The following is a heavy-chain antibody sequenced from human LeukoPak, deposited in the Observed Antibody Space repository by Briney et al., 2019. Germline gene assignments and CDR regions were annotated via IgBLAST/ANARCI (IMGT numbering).Heavy chain of an antibody. J-gene: IGHJ3*02. Sequence: PGRSLRLSCAASGFTFDDYAMHWVRHAPGKGLEWVSGITWNSGNIDYADSVKGRFTISRDNAKNSLYLEMNSLRAEDTAVYYCARAPIPFPYCGGGDIWGQGTMVTVSS. V-gene: IGHV3-9*01. CDR1: GFTFDDYA. D-gene: IGHD2-21*01. CDR2: ITWNSGNI. CDR3: ARAPIPFPYCGGGDI.